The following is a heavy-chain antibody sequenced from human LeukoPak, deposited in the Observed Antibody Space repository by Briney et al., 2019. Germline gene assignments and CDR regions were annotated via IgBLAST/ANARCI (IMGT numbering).Heavy chain of an antibody. Sequence: ESGPTLVNPTQTRTLTCTFSGFSLSTSGMCVSWLRQPPGKALEWVVLIDWDDDKYYSTSLKTRLTISKDTSKNQVVLTMTNMDPVDTATYYCALMAHPRYGSGSYYFDYWGQGTLVTVSS. CDR1: GFSLSTSGMC. CDR3: ALMAHPRYGSGSYYFDY. V-gene: IGHV2-70*01. CDR2: IDWDDDK. J-gene: IGHJ4*02. D-gene: IGHD3-10*01.